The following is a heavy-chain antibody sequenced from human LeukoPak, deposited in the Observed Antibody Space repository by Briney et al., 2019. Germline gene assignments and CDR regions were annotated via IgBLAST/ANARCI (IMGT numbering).Heavy chain of an antibody. CDR2: ISYEGRNR. D-gene: IGHD6-13*01. CDR1: GFTFSSYA. V-gene: IGHV3-30*04. CDR3: VRLTAAGRRTDFDY. J-gene: IGHJ4*02. Sequence: PGTSLRLSCAASGFTFSSYAMHWVRQAPGKGLEWVAAISYEGRNRYYADSVKGRFTISRDNSKNTLYLQMNSLRTEDTAVYYCVRLTAAGRRTDFDYWGQGTLVTVSS.